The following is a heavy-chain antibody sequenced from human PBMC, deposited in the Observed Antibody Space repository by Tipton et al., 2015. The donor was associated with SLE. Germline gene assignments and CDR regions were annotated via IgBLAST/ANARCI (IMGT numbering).Heavy chain of an antibody. V-gene: IGHV4-4*02. Sequence: TLSLTCSVSGASISSSSWWSWVRQSPGKGLEWIAEIYHTGSINYNPSLKSRLTMSVDTSKNQLSLRLTSVTAADTAVYYCARGGLDAPFDPWGQGTMVTVSS. CDR2: IYHTGSI. CDR1: GASISSSSW. D-gene: IGHD3/OR15-3a*01. J-gene: IGHJ3*01. CDR3: ARGGLDAPFDP.